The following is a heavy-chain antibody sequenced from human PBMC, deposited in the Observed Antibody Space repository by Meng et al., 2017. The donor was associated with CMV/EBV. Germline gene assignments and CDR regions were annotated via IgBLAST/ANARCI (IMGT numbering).Heavy chain of an antibody. J-gene: IGHJ4*02. V-gene: IGHV3-11*01. D-gene: IGHD6-13*01. CDR3: ARRSSSWYFDY. CDR1: GFTFSDYY. Sequence: GESLKISCAASGFTFSDYYMSWIRQAPGKGLEWVSYISSSGSTIYYADSVKGRFTISRDNAKNSLYLQMNSLRAEDTAVYYCARRSSSWYFDYWGQGTLVTVSS. CDR2: ISSSGSTI.